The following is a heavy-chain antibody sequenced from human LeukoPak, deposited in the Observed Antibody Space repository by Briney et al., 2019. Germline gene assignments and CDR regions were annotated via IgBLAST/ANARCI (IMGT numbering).Heavy chain of an antibody. D-gene: IGHD3-3*01. CDR1: GYTFTSHA. Sequence: ASVKVSCKASGYTFTSHAMNWVRQAPGQGLEWMGLINPSGSSTSYAQKFQGRLSLTRDMSTSTDYMELSSLRSEDTAVYYCARAITIFGVVPGGYWGQGTLVTVSS. CDR3: ARAITIFGVVPGGY. CDR2: INPSGSST. J-gene: IGHJ4*02. V-gene: IGHV1-46*01.